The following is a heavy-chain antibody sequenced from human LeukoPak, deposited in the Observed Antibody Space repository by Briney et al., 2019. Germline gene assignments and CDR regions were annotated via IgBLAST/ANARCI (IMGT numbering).Heavy chain of an antibody. D-gene: IGHD6-6*01. CDR3: ARAHPAYSSSSGFDY. J-gene: IGHJ4*02. CDR1: IGSISSHY. Sequence: SGTLSLTCTVSIGSISSHYWSWIRQPPGKGPGWIGYIFYTGSTNYNPSLRSRITMSVDTSKNQFSLRLNSLTAADTAVYFCARAHPAYSSSSGFDYWGQGTLVTVSS. CDR2: IFYTGST. V-gene: IGHV4-59*11.